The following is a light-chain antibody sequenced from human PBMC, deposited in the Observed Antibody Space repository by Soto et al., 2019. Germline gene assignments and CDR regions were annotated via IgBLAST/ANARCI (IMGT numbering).Light chain of an antibody. Sequence: EIVLTQSPGTLSLSPGERATLSCRASQSVSSSYLAWYQQKHGQAPRLLLYGASSRATGSPDRFSGSGSGTDFTLTISRLEPEDFAVYYCQQYGSSPPNTFGQGTKLEIK. V-gene: IGKV3-20*01. CDR1: QSVSSSY. J-gene: IGKJ2*01. CDR2: GAS. CDR3: QQYGSSPPNT.